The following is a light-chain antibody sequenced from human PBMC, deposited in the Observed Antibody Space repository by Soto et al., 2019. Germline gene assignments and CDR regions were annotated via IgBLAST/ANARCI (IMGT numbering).Light chain of an antibody. Sequence: QSVLTQPASVSGSPGQSITISCTGTSSDVGTYNYVSWYQQNPGEAPKLIIYDVSNRPSGVSIRFSGSKSGNTASLTISGLQAEDEADYYCSSYTSSKSWIFGGGTKLTVL. V-gene: IGLV2-14*01. CDR2: DVS. CDR3: SSYTSSKSWI. J-gene: IGLJ3*02. CDR1: SSDVGTYNY.